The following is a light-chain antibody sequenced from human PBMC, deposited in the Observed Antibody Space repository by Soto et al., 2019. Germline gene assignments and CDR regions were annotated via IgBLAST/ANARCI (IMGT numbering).Light chain of an antibody. J-gene: IGKJ4*01. V-gene: IGKV3D-20*02. Sequence: EIVMTHSPATLSVSQGERATLSCRASQSVSSSYLGWYQQKPGQAPRLLIYGASNRATGIPARFSGSGSGTDFTLTISSLEPEDFAVYYCQQRSNWVTLGGGTKVDIK. CDR2: GAS. CDR3: QQRSNWVT. CDR1: QSVSSSY.